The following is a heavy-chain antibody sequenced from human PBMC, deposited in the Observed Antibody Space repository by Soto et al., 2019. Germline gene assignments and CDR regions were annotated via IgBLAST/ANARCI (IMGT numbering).Heavy chain of an antibody. CDR3: ARGATDAFDI. Sequence: EVQLVESGGGLVQPGGSLRLSCAASGFTFSSYDMHWVRQATGKGLEWVSAIGTAGDTYYPGSVKGRFTISRENAKNSLYLQMNSLRAGYTVVYYCARGATDAFDIWGQGTMVTVSS. CDR1: GFTFSSYD. CDR2: IGTAGDT. V-gene: IGHV3-13*01. J-gene: IGHJ3*02.